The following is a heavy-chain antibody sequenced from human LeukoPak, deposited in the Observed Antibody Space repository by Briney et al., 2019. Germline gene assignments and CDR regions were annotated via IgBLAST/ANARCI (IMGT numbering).Heavy chain of an antibody. V-gene: IGHV3-21*01. CDR3: ARDSDSSGYCDY. CDR2: ISSSSSYI. J-gene: IGHJ4*02. CDR1: GFTYNSYS. D-gene: IGHD3-22*01. Sequence: GVTLRLFCAASGFTYNSYSMNWVRQAPGKGLEWVSSISSSSSYIYYADSVKHRFNISRDNAKNSLYLPMNSLRAEDTAVYYCARDSDSSGYCDYWGQGTLVTVSS.